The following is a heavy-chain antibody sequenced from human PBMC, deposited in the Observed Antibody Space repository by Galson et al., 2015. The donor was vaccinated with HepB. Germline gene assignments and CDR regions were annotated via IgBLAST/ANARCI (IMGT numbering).Heavy chain of an antibody. CDR3: ARGHHCTSTSCYSGYNYLDL. CDR2: IYSSVGT. Sequence: TLSLTCTVSGVSISSGSYSWSWIRQPAGKKLEWIGRIYSSVGTNYNPSLKSRVAMTLDTSKNQFSLRLSSVTAADTAVYYCARGHHCTSTSCYSGYNYLDLWGKGTTVTVSS. J-gene: IGHJ6*03. CDR1: GVSISSGSYS. V-gene: IGHV4-61*02. D-gene: IGHD2-2*01.